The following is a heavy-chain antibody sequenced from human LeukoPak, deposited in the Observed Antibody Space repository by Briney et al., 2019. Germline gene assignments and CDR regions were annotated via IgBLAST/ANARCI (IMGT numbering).Heavy chain of an antibody. V-gene: IGHV4-4*07. J-gene: IGHJ4*02. CDR3: ARAGGGVPAAIYFDY. CDR1: GGSISCYY. Sequence: SETLSLTCTVSGGSISCYYWSWIRQPAGKGLEWIGRIYTSGGTNYNPSLKSRVTMSGDTSKNQFSLKLSSVTAADTAVYYCARAGGGVPAAIYFDYWGQGTLVTVSS. D-gene: IGHD2-2*01. CDR2: IYTSGGT.